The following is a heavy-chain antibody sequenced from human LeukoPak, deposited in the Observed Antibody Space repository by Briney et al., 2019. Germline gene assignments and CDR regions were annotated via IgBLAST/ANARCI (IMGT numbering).Heavy chain of an antibody. D-gene: IGHD3-10*01. CDR2: IYYSGST. J-gene: IGHJ4*02. V-gene: IGHV4-38-2*02. CDR3: ARQVYYGSGMAYFDY. Sequence: SETLSLTCTVSGYSISSGYYWGWIRQPPGKGLEWIGSIYYSGSTYYNPSLKSRVTISVDTSKNQFSLKLSSVTAADTAVYYCARQVYYGSGMAYFDYWGQGTLVTVSS. CDR1: GYSISSGYY.